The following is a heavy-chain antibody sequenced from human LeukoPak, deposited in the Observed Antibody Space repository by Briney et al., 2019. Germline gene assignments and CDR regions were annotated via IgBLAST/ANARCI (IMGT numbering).Heavy chain of an antibody. V-gene: IGHV3-30*18. CDR3: AKQGDPYSSSWYPGGD. J-gene: IGHJ4*02. Sequence: GGSLRLSCAASGFTFTNYGMHWVRQAPGKGLEWVAAILYDGSKKYYADSVKGRFSIYRDNSNYTLYLQMNSLRAEDTAVYYCAKQGDPYSSSWYPGGDWGQGTLVTVSS. D-gene: IGHD6-13*01. CDR1: GFTFTNYG. CDR2: ILYDGSKK.